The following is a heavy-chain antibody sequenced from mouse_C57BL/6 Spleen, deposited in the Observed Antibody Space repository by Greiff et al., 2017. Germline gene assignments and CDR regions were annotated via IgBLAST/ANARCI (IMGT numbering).Heavy chain of an antibody. CDR3: ARSGSNFDY. Sequence: VQLQQPGAELVMPGASVKLSCKASGYTFTSYWMHWVKQRPGQGLEWIGEIDPSDSYTNYNQKFKGKSTLTVDKSSSTAYMQLSSLTSEDSAVYYCARSGSNFDYWGQGTTRTVSS. V-gene: IGHV1-69*01. J-gene: IGHJ2*01. CDR2: IDPSDSYT. D-gene: IGHD1-1*01. CDR1: GYTFTSYW.